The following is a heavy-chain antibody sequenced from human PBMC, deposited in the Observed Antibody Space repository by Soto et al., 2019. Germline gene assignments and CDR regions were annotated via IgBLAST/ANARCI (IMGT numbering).Heavy chain of an antibody. J-gene: IGHJ4*02. CDR1: GFTFSTYW. V-gene: IGHV3-7*01. CDR3: VRESSSGWPYYFDY. D-gene: IGHD6-19*01. Sequence: EVQLVESGGGLVQPGGSLRLSCAASGFTFSTYWMTWVRQTPGKELEWVANIKQDGSEKNYVDSVKGRFNISRDNTKNSLWLKMSSLGAEDTAVYYCVRESSSGWPYYFDYWGQGTLVTVSS. CDR2: IKQDGSEK.